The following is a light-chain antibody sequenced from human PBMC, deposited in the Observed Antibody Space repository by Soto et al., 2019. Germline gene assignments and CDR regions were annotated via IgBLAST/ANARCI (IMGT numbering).Light chain of an antibody. CDR3: GKWDSSLSAYV. CDR2: ENN. J-gene: IGLJ1*01. V-gene: IGLV1-51*02. CDR1: SSNIGNNY. Sequence: QSVLTQPPSVSAAPGQKVTISCSGSSSNIGNNYVSWYQQLPGTAPKLLIYENNKRPSGIPDRFSGSKSGTSATLGITGLQTGDEADYYCGKWDSSLSAYVFGTG.